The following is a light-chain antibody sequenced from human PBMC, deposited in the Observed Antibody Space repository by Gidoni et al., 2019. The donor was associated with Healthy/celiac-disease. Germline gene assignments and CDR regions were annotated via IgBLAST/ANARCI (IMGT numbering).Light chain of an antibody. CDR3: AAWDDSLNAHWV. Sequence: QSVLTQPPSASGTPGQRVTISCSGSSPNIGSNTVNWYQQHPGTAPKLLIYSNNQRPSGVPDRFSGSKSGTSASLAISGLQSEDEADYYCAAWDDSLNAHWVFGGGTKLTVL. V-gene: IGLV1-44*01. CDR1: SPNIGSNT. J-gene: IGLJ3*02. CDR2: SNN.